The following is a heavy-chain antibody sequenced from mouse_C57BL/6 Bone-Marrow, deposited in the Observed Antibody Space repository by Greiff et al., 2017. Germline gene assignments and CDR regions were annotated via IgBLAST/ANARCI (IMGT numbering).Heavy chain of an antibody. D-gene: IGHD1-1*01. Sequence: EVKLMESGGGLVQPGGSLKLSCAASGFTFSDYGMAWVRQAPRKGLEWVAFISNLAYSIYYADTVTGRFTISREKAKNTRYLDMSSLRSEDTAMYYCARRCHYDSSYYDMDYWGQGTSVTVSS. V-gene: IGHV5-15*01. CDR3: ARRCHYDSSYYDMDY. CDR1: GFTFSDYG. J-gene: IGHJ4*01. CDR2: ISNLAYSI.